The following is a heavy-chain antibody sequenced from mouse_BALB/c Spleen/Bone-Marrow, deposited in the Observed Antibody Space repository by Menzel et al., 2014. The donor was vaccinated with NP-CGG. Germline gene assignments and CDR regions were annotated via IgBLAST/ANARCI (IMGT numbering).Heavy chain of an antibody. CDR2: IYTGDGDT. J-gene: IGHJ2*01. CDR3: TRSTATFDY. Sequence: QVQLQQSGAELVRPGSSVKISCKASGYAFSAYWMNWVKQRPGQGLEWIGQIYTGDGDTNYNGKFKGKATLTADKSSSTAYMQLSSLTSEDSAVYFCTRSTATFDYWGQSTTLTVSS. CDR1: GYAFSAYW. V-gene: IGHV1-80*01. D-gene: IGHD1-2*01.